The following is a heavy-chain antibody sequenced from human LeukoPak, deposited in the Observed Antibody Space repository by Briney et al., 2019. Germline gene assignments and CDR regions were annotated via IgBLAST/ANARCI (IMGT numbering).Heavy chain of an antibody. Sequence: ASVKVSCKASGYTFTNYGISWVRQAPGQGLEWMGWISAYNGNTNYAQKFQGRVTMTRDTSISTAYMELSRLRSDDTAVYYCARAYYYDSSGEDAFDIWGQGTMVTVSS. CDR3: ARAYYYDSSGEDAFDI. V-gene: IGHV1-18*01. CDR2: ISAYNGNT. J-gene: IGHJ3*02. CDR1: GYTFTNYG. D-gene: IGHD3-22*01.